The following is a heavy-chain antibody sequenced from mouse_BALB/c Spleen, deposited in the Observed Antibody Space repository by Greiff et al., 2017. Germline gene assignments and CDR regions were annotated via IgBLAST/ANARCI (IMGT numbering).Heavy chain of an antibody. CDR1: GDSITSGY. CDR3: ARGLANWDSFAY. V-gene: IGHV3-8*02. J-gene: IGHJ3*01. Sequence: EVMLVESGPSLVKPSQTLSLTCSVTGDSITSGYWNWIRKFPGNKLEYMGYISYSGSTYYNPSLKSRISITRDTSKNQYYLQLNSVTTEDTATYYCARGLANWDSFAYWGQGTLVTVSA. CDR2: ISYSGST. D-gene: IGHD4-1*01.